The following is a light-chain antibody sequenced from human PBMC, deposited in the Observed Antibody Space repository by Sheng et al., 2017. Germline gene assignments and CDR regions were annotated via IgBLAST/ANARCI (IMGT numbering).Light chain of an antibody. CDR2: DAS. CDR1: QSVSSF. Sequence: EIVLTQSPATLSLSPGERATLSCRASQSVSSFLAWYQQKPGQAPRLLIYDASNXATGIPVRFSGSGSGTDFXXTISSLEPEDSAVYYCQQRTDWSFGGGTKVEIK. CDR3: QQRTDWS. J-gene: IGKJ4*01. V-gene: IGKV3-11*01.